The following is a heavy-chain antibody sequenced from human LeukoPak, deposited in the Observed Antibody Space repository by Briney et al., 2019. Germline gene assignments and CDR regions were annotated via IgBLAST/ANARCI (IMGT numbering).Heavy chain of an antibody. D-gene: IGHD5-24*01. CDR1: GFTFKTYS. J-gene: IGHJ4*02. CDR2: IDSDSSHL. Sequence: GGSLRLSCAASGFTFKTYSMNWVRQAPGKGLEWVPYIDSDSSHLYYADSVKGRFTVSRDNSLNTLHLQMNSLKTEDTAVYYCAREFGHNRWYFDYWGQGALVTVSS. V-gene: IGHV3-48*01. CDR3: AREFGHNRWYFDY.